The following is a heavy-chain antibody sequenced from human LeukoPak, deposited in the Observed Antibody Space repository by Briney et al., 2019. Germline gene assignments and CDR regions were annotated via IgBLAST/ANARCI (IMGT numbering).Heavy chain of an antibody. J-gene: IGHJ3*02. Sequence: PGGSLRLSCAASGFTFSSYSINWVRQAPGKGLEWVSYISSSSSTIYYADSVKGRFTISRDNAKNSLYLQMNSLRDEDTAVYYCARDGADDGDLDAFDIWGQGTMVTVSS. CDR3: ARDGADDGDLDAFDI. V-gene: IGHV3-48*02. CDR2: ISSSSSTI. D-gene: IGHD4-17*01. CDR1: GFTFSSYS.